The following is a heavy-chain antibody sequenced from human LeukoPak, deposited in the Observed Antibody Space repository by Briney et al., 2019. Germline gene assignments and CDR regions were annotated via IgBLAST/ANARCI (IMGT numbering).Heavy chain of an antibody. J-gene: IGHJ3*02. CDR2: ISWNSGSI. CDR1: GFTFDDYA. CDR3: AKDIMRSSARAFDI. D-gene: IGHD3-22*01. Sequence: GRSLRLSCAASGFTFDDYAMHWVRQAPGKGLEWVSGISWNSGSIGYADSVKGRFTISRGNAKNSLYLQMNSLRAEDMALYYCAKDIMRSSARAFDIWGQGTMVTVSS. V-gene: IGHV3-9*03.